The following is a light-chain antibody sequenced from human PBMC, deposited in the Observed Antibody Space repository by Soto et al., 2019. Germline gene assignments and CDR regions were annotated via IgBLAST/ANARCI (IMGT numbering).Light chain of an antibody. V-gene: IGLV4-69*01. J-gene: IGLJ1*01. Sequence: QLVLTQSPSASASLGASVKLTCTLSSGHSSSAIAWHQQQPEKGPRFLMKLNSDGRHSKGDGIPDRFSGSSSGAERYLTISSLHSEDEADYYCQNWGAGVHVFGTGTKLTVL. CDR1: SGHSSSA. CDR2: LNSDGRH. CDR3: QNWGAGVHV.